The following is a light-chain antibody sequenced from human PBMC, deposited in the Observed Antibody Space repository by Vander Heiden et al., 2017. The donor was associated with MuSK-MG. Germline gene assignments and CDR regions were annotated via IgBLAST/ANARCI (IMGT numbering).Light chain of an antibody. V-gene: IGKV3-20*01. CDR2: ASS. CDR1: QSVSSNS. J-gene: IGKJ2*01. Sequence: EIVLTQSPGPLSFSPGETATLSCRASQSVSSNSLAWYQQKPGQAPRLLIYASSSRATGIPDRFSGSGSGTDFTLTISRLEPEDFEVYFCQQDGTSHLTFGQGTKLEIK. CDR3: QQDGTSHLT.